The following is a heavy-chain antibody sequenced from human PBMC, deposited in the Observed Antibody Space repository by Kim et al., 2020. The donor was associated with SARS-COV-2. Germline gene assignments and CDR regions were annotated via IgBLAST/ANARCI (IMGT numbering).Heavy chain of an antibody. J-gene: IGHJ6*02. D-gene: IGHD3-3*01. V-gene: IGHV3-48*03. CDR2: ISSSGSTI. CDR1: GFTFSSYE. Sequence: GGSLRLSCAASGFTFSSYEMNWVRQAPGKGLEWVSYISSSGSTIYYADSVKGRFTISRDNAKNSLYLQMNSLGAEDTAVYYCARGGTYYDFWSGYSNYYYGMDVWGQGTTVTVSS. CDR3: ARGGTYYDFWSGYSNYYYGMDV.